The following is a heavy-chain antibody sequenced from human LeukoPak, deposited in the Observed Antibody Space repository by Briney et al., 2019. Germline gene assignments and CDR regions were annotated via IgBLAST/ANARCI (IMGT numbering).Heavy chain of an antibody. D-gene: IGHD1-26*01. J-gene: IGHJ4*02. Sequence: PSETLSLTCTVSGGSISSYYWSWIRQPPGKGLEWIGYIYYSGSTNYNPSLKSRVTISVDTSKNQFSLKLSSVTAADTAVYYCARGLRYSGSYGYWGQGTLVTVSS. CDR3: ARGLRYSGSYGY. V-gene: IGHV4-59*08. CDR2: IYYSGST. CDR1: GGSISSYY.